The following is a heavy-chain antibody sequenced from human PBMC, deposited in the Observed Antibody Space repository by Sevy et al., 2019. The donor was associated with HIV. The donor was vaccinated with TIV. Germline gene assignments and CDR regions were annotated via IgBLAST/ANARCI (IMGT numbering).Heavy chain of an antibody. D-gene: IGHD6-25*01. V-gene: IGHV3-72*01. CDR2: TRNKADGYTT. Sequence: GESLKISCVASGFTFSDHYMEWVHQAPGKGLEWVGRTRNKADGYTTEYAASVKGRFTISRDDSKNSLYVQMNSLKTEDTAVYYCSTHAGIAAAGRVFDYWGQGTLVTVSS. CDR3: STHAGIAAAGRVFDY. J-gene: IGHJ4*02. CDR1: GFTFSDHY.